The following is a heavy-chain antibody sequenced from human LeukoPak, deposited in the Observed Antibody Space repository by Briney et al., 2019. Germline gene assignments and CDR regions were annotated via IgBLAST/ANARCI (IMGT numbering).Heavy chain of an antibody. Sequence: ASVKLSCKASGYTFSGYYMHWVRQAPGQGLEWMGWINHNSGGTNYAQKFQGRVTMTRDTSISTAYMELSRLRSDATAVYYCARDWGHSDAFDIWGQGTMVTVSS. CDR1: GYTFSGYY. D-gene: IGHD3-16*01. V-gene: IGHV1-2*02. CDR2: INHNSGGT. CDR3: ARDWGHSDAFDI. J-gene: IGHJ3*02.